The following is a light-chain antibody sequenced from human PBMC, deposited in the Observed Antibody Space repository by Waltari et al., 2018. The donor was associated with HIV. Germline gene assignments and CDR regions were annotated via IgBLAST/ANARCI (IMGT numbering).Light chain of an antibody. V-gene: IGKV1-39*01. CDR2: AGT. CDR1: QSINIY. CDR3: QQSYTTPS. J-gene: IGKJ4*01. Sequence: DIQMTQSPSSLSASVADRITITCRESQSINIYLNWDRQKPGKAHNLLIYAGTSLQSGVPSMFSGSGSWTGFTLTISSVQAEDFATYYCQQSYTTPSCGGGTRVEIK.